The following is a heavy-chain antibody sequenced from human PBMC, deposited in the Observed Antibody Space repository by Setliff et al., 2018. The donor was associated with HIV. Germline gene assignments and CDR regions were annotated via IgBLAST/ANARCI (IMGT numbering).Heavy chain of an antibody. J-gene: IGHJ4*02. CDR1: GFTFSDYY. V-gene: IGHV3-11*04. D-gene: IGHD3-10*01. Sequence: GGSLRLSCAASGFTFSDYYMSWIRQAPGKGLEWISYISSSGHMVKYADSVEGRFTISRDNAKNSLYLQINSLRAEDTAMYYCATDYYGSSFDYWGQGTLVTSPQ. CDR3: ATDYYGSSFDY. CDR2: ISSSGHMV.